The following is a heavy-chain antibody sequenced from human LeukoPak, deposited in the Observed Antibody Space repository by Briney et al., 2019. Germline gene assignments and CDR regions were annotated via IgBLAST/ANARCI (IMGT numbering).Heavy chain of an antibody. V-gene: IGHV3-43D*03. CDR3: AKGARLAAAAPFDY. D-gene: IGHD6-13*01. J-gene: IGHJ4*02. CDR2: ISWDGGTT. CDR1: GFTFDDYA. Sequence: GGSLRLSCAASGFTFDDYAMHWVRQAPGKGLEWVSLISWDGGTTYYADSVKGRFTISRDNSKNSLYLQMNSLRAEDTAFYCAKGARLAAAAPFDYWGQGTLVTVSS.